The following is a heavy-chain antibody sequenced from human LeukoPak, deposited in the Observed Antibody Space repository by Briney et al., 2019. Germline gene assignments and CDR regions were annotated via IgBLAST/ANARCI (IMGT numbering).Heavy chain of an antibody. CDR3: AREPLYCGGGSCYEGRFDY. CDR2: IIPLCGTA. CDR1: GGTFSSYA. Sequence: SVKVSCKASGGTFSSYAVSWVRQAPGRGLEWMGGIIPLCGTAKFAQKFQGRVTITADKSTSTAYMELSSLRSADTAVYYCAREPLYCGGGSCYEGRFDYWGQGTLVTVSS. V-gene: IGHV1-69*06. D-gene: IGHD2-15*01. J-gene: IGHJ4*02.